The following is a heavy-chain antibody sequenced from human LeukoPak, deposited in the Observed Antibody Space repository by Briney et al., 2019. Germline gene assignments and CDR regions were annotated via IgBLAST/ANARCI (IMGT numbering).Heavy chain of an antibody. Sequence: GGSLRLSCAASGFTFSSYAMHWVRQAPGKGLEWVAVISYDGSNKYYADSVKGRFTISRDNSKNTLYLQMNSLRAEDTAVYYCARASAGEGYFDYWGQGTLVTVSS. V-gene: IGHV3-30*04. J-gene: IGHJ4*02. CDR1: GFTFSSYA. CDR3: ARASAGEGYFDY. CDR2: ISYDGSNK. D-gene: IGHD3-10*01.